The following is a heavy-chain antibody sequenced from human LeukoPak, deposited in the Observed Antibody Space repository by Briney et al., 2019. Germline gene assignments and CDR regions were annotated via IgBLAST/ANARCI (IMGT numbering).Heavy chain of an antibody. CDR3: ARDKVVGATNFDS. Sequence: GGSLRLSCAASGFTFSEYWMAWVRQAPGKGLEWVANIKQDGGEKYYVDSVKGRFTTSRDNAENSLFLQMNGLRAEDTAVYYCARDKVVGATNFDSWGQGTLVSVSS. J-gene: IGHJ4*02. V-gene: IGHV3-7*01. CDR1: GFTFSEYW. D-gene: IGHD1-26*01. CDR2: IKQDGGEK.